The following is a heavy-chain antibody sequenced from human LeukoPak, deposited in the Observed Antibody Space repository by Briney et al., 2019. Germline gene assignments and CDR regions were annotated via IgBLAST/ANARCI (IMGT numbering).Heavy chain of an antibody. V-gene: IGHV3-23*01. CDR3: AKGRDTSGRQNFDF. Sequence: GGSLRLSCGASGFTFTSYAMHWVRQAPGKGLEWVSSISASGSGTFYTDSMNGRFTISRDNAKKTFFLQMKNLRPGDTALYYCAKGRDTSGRQNFDFWGQGTLVTVSS. CDR2: ISASGSGT. J-gene: IGHJ4*02. D-gene: IGHD6-19*01. CDR1: GFTFTSYA.